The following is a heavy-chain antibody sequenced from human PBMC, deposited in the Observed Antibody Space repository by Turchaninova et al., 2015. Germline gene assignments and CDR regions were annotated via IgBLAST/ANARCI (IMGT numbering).Heavy chain of an antibody. D-gene: IGHD2-21*02. CDR2: ISYDGRSK. CDR1: GFSFNNYG. CDR3: AKPMVVTALFDS. V-gene: IGHV3-30*18. Sequence: QVQLVESGGGVVQPGRSLRRSCAASGFSFNNYGMHWVRQAPGKGLEWVAVISYDGRSKYYADSVKGRFTISRDNSKNTLYLQMNFLSSEDTAVYYCAKPMVVTALFDSWGQGTLVTVS. J-gene: IGHJ4*02.